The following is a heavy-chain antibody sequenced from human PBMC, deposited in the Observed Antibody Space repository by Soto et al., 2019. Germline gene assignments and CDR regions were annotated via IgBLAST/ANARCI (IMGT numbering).Heavy chain of an antibody. D-gene: IGHD6-19*01. V-gene: IGHV4-39*01. J-gene: IGHJ1*01. CDR2: IYYSGST. CDR3: ARQDLGYSSGWKPTAEYFQH. Sequence: QLQLQESGPGLVKPSETLSLTCTVSGGSISSSSYYWGWIRQPPGKGLEWIGSIYYSGSTYYNPSLKSRVTISVDTSKNQFSLKLSSVTAADTAVYYCARQDLGYSSGWKPTAEYFQHWGQGTLVTVSS. CDR1: GGSISSSSYY.